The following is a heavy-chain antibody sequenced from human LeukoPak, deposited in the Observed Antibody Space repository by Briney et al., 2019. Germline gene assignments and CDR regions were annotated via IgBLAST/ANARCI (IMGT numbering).Heavy chain of an antibody. D-gene: IGHD3-10*01. J-gene: IGHJ4*02. CDR3: ARSLSLVRGVIHYFDN. V-gene: IGHV1-8*01. CDR2: MNPDIGNT. CDR1: GYTFPNYD. Sequence: ASVKVSCKASGYTFPNYDINWVRQATGQGLEWMGWMNPDIGNTAYVQKFQGRVTMTRNTSISTAYMELSSLRSEDTAMYYCARSLSLVRGVIHYFDNWGQGTLVTVSS.